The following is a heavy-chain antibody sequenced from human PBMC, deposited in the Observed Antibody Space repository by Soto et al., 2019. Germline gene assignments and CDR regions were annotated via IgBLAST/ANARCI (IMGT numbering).Heavy chain of an antibody. CDR3: AAMYYYDSSGYYYFGYFDY. J-gene: IGHJ4*02. D-gene: IGHD3-22*01. V-gene: IGHV1-58*01. CDR2: IVVGSGNT. CDR1: GFTFTSFA. Sequence: SVKVSCKASGFTFTSFAVQWVRQARGQRLEWIGWIVVGSGNTNYAQKFQERVTITRDMSTSTAYMELSSLRSEDTAVYYCAAMYYYDSSGYYYFGYFDYWGQGTLVTVSS.